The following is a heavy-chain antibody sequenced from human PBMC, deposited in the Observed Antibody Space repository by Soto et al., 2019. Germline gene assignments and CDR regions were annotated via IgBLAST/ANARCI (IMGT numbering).Heavy chain of an antibody. CDR1: GFTFTSYA. J-gene: IGHJ4*02. CDR2: ISYDGINE. D-gene: IGHD3-10*01. CDR3: AKDRYFVSGPTDY. Sequence: GSLRLSCEASGFTFTSYAMHWVRQAPGKGLEWVSVISYDGINEYYADSVKGRFTISRDNSKNTLYLQMNSLRAEDTAVYYCAKDRYFVSGPTDYWGQGTLVPVSS. V-gene: IGHV3-30*07.